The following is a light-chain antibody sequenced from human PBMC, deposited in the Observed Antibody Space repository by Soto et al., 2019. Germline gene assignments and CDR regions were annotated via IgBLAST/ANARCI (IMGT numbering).Light chain of an antibody. CDR1: SSNIGNNY. V-gene: IGLV1-51*01. CDR3: GTWDSSLSAVV. Sequence: QSVLTQPPSVSAAPGQKVTISCSGSSSNIGNNYVSWYQQLPGTAPKLLIYDNNKRTSGIPDRFSGSKSGTSATLGITGLQTGDEDDYDCGTWDSSLSAVVFGGGTKVTVL. CDR2: DNN. J-gene: IGLJ2*01.